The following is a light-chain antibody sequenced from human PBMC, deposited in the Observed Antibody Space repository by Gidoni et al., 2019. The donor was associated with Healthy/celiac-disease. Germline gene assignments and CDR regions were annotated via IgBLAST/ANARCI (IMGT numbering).Light chain of an antibody. J-gene: IGKJ5*01. CDR3: QQYYSTPIT. Sequence: DIVMTQSPDSLALSLDERATINCKSSQSVLYSSNNKNYLAWYQQKPGQPPKLLIYWASTRESGVPDRFSGSGSGTDFTLTISSLQAEDVAVYYCQQYYSTPITFGQGTRLEIK. CDR2: WAS. V-gene: IGKV4-1*01. CDR1: QSVLYSSNNKNY.